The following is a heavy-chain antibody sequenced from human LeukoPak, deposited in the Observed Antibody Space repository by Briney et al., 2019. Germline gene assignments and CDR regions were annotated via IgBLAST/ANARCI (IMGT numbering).Heavy chain of an antibody. J-gene: IGHJ4*02. CDR1: GSTLSSYS. CDR3: STAKFDY. CDR2: ISISGSTI. Sequence: GGSLRLSCAATGSTLSSYSMNWVRQAPGEGVEGVSQISISGSTIHYADSVRGRFTISRDSAKNSLYLQLNSLRADDTAVYYCSTAKFDYWGQGTLLTVSS. V-gene: IGHV3-48*01.